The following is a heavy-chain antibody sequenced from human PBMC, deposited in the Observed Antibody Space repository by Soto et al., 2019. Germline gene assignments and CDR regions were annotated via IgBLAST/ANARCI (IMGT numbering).Heavy chain of an antibody. CDR1: GFTFSSYA. J-gene: IGHJ4*02. CDR2: ISYDGSNK. V-gene: IGHV3-30-3*01. D-gene: IGHD3-22*01. CDR3: ARDRDYYNSIGYYPL. Sequence: QVQLVESGGGVVQPGRYLRLSCAASGFTFSSYAMHWVRQAPGKGLEWVAVISYDGSNKYYADSVKGRFTISRDNSKNTVYQQMNSLRAEDTAVYYCARDRDYYNSIGYYPLWGQGTLVTVSS.